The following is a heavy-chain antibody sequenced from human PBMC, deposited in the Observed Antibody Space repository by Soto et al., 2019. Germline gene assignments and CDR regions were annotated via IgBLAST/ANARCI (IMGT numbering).Heavy chain of an antibody. D-gene: IGHD2-15*01. V-gene: IGHV4-39*01. CDR2: LYYSGNT. J-gene: IGHJ5*02. CDR3: ARGGGSTFNWFDP. Sequence: QLQLQESGPGLVKPSETLSLTCTVSGGSISSFNYFWGRIRQPPGKGLVWIGSLYYSGNTSYNPSRRSRVTIPVDTCQKQCTLSLRSVTAAETAVYYWARGGGSTFNWFDPWGQGTLVTVSP. CDR1: GGSISSFNYF.